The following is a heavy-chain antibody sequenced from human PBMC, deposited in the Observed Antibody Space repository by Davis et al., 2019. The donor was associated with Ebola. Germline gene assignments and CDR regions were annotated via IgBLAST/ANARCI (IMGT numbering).Heavy chain of an antibody. CDR1: GFTFSNNW. J-gene: IGHJ6*02. CDR3: AKLGCTSSSCYTGNFYYYYGMDV. CDR2: INRDGTTT. Sequence: HTGGSLRLSCTVSGFTFSNNWMSWVRQVPGKGLAWVSSINRDGTTTTYADSVKGRFTISRDNAKNTLYLQMNSLRAEDTAVYYCAKLGCTSSSCYTGNFYYYYGMDVWGQGTTVTVSS. V-gene: IGHV3-74*01. D-gene: IGHD2-2*02.